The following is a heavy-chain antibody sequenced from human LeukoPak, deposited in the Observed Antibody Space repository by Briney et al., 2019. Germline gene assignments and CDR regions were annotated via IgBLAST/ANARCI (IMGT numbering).Heavy chain of an antibody. J-gene: IGHJ3*02. CDR3: ARGGGEDAFDI. CDR1: GFTFGSYG. D-gene: IGHD3-16*01. Sequence: GGSLRLSCAASGFTFGSYGMHWVRQAPGKGLEWVSVIYSGGSTYYADSVRGRFTISRDNSKNTLYLQMNSLRAEDAAVYYCARGGGEDAFDIWGQGTMVTVSS. CDR2: IYSGGST. V-gene: IGHV3-66*01.